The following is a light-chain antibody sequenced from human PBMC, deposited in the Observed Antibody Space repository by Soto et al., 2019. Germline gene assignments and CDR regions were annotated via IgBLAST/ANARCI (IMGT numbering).Light chain of an antibody. J-gene: IGKJ1*01. Sequence: DIQMTQSPSSLSATAGDRFTITCRASQSISSWLAWYQHKPGKAPKFLIYDASNLDSGVPSRFSGGGSGTEISLTISNLQPDDCATYYCQQYENYWTFGQGTKVDI. V-gene: IGKV1-5*01. CDR3: QQYENYWT. CDR1: QSISSW. CDR2: DAS.